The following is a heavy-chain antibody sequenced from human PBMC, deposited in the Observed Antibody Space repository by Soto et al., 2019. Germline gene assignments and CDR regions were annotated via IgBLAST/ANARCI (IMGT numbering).Heavy chain of an antibody. CDR1: GYSFSTTN. J-gene: IGHJ3*02. D-gene: IGHD5-12*01. V-gene: IGHV3-48*02. CDR3: ASDTSPYRAGSGYHWAACDI. Sequence: GMPLRLSCAASGYSFSTTNMDEAREVPETGLERFSYINSSSSTIYYADSVKGRFTICRDNAKNSLYLQMNSLRDEDTAVYYCASDTSPYRAGSGYHWAACDIWGQGTMVTVAS. CDR2: INSSSSTI.